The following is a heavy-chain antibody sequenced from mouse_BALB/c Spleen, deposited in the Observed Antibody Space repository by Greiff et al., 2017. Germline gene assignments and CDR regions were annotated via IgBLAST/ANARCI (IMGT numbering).Heavy chain of an antibody. CDR2: IDPANGNT. J-gene: IGHJ2*01. V-gene: IGHV14-3*02. CDR1: GFNIKDTY. D-gene: IGHD1-1*01. CDR3: AITTVVAPDY. Sequence: DVQLQESGAELVKPGASVKLSCTASGFNIKDTYMHWVKQRPEQGLEWIGRIDPANGNTKYDPKFQGKATITADTSSNTAYLQLSSLTSEDTAVYYCAITTVVAPDYWGQGTTLTVSS.